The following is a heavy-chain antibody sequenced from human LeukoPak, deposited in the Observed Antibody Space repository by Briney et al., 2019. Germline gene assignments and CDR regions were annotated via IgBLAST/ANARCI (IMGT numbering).Heavy chain of an antibody. J-gene: IGHJ6*02. Sequence: GGSLRLSCAASGFTFSSYAMSWVRQAPGKGLEWVSGISGSGGSTNYADSVKGRFTISRDNSKNTLYLQMNSLRAEDTAVYYCARDRSGYDFYYYYGMDVWGQGTTVTVSS. CDR2: ISGSGGST. CDR3: ARDRSGYDFYYYYGMDV. CDR1: GFTFSSYA. D-gene: IGHD5-12*01. V-gene: IGHV3-23*01.